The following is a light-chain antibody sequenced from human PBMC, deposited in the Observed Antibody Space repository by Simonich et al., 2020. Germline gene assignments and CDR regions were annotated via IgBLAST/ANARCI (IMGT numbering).Light chain of an antibody. CDR1: QSVLYNSNNKNY. CDR2: WAS. Sequence: DIVMTQSPDSLAVSLGERATINCKSSQSVLYNSNNKNYLAWYQQKPGQPPKLLIYWASTRESGVPDRFSGSGSGTDFTLTISSLQDEDVAVYYCQQYYSTPITFGQGTRLEIK. J-gene: IGKJ5*01. CDR3: QQYYSTPIT. V-gene: IGKV4-1*01.